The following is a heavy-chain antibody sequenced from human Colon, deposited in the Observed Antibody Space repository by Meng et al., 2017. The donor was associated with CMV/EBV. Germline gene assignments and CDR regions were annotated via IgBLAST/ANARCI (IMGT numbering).Heavy chain of an antibody. J-gene: IGHJ4*02. Sequence: QVQLVESGAEVKGPGASLLVSCRSSGYTFTSYGINWVRQAPGQGLEWMGWISGSTGYTNRAQKFQGRVTMTTDTSTSTAYLALTSLTSNDTAVYYCARGRPNWSGVLDYWGQGTLVTVSS. CDR3: ARGRPNWSGVLDY. CDR1: GYTFTSYG. CDR2: ISGSTGYT. D-gene: IGHD1-1*01. V-gene: IGHV1-18*01.